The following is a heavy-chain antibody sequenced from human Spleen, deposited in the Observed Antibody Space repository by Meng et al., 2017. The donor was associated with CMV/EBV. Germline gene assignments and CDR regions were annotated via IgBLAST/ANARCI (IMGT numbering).Heavy chain of an antibody. J-gene: IGHJ6*02. CDR1: GDSISSSSYY. D-gene: IGHD1-26*01. CDR3: ARDSELLRPHYYAMDV. V-gene: IGHV4-61*01. Sequence: SETLSLTCTVSGDSISSSSYYWAWIRQPPGKGLEWIGYIYYTGSTQYNPSLKSRVTISVDTSKNQFSLRLSSVTAADTAVYYCARDSELLRPHYYAMDVWGQGATVTVSS. CDR2: IYYTGST.